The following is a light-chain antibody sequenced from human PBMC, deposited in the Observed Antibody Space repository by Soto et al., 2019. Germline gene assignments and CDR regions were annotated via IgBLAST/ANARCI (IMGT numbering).Light chain of an antibody. CDR3: QQYNNWPGT. Sequence: EIVLTQSPGTLSVSPGERATLSCRASQSVSSKLAWYQQKPGQAPRLLFYGASTGATGTPARFSGSGSETEFTLSISSLQSEDFAVYCCQQYNNWPGTFGQGTKVEIK. CDR1: QSVSSK. V-gene: IGKV3-15*01. J-gene: IGKJ1*01. CDR2: GAS.